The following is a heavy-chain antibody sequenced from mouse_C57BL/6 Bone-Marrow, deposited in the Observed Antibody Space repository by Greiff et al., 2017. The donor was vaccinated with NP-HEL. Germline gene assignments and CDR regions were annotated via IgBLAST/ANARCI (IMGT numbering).Heavy chain of an antibody. CDR2: IYPRSGNT. CDR3: ARYYGSSHLYYFDY. Sequence: VKLQESGAELARPGASVKLSCKASGYTFTSYGISWVKQRTGQGLEWIGEIYPRSGNTYYNEKFKGKATLTADKSSSTAYMELRSLTSEDSAVYFCARYYGSSHLYYFDYWGQGTTLTVSS. CDR1: GYTFTSYG. J-gene: IGHJ2*01. V-gene: IGHV1-81*01. D-gene: IGHD1-1*01.